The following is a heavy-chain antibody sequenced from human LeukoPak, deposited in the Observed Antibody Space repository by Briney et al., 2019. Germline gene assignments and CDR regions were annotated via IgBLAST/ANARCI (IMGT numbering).Heavy chain of an antibody. CDR3: ARDGYFDY. CDR1: GYTFSTYG. J-gene: IGHJ4*02. Sequence: ASVKVSCKASGYTFSTYGIGWVRQAPGQGLEWMGWISAYNGNTNYAQKFQGRVTTTTDTSTSTAYMELRNLRSDDTAVYYCARDGYFDYWGQGTLVTVSS. V-gene: IGHV1-18*01. CDR2: ISAYNGNT.